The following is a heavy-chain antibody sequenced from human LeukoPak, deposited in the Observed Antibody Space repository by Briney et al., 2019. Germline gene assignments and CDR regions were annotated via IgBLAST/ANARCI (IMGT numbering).Heavy chain of an antibody. Sequence: SETLSLTCTVSGGSISSYYWSWIRQPAGKGLEWIGRIYTSGSTNYNPSLKSRVTMSVDTSKNQFSLKLSSVTAVDTAVYYCASEGNTVTTNYYYYYMDVWGKGTTVTVSS. V-gene: IGHV4-4*07. CDR3: ASEGNTVTTNYYYYYMDV. CDR2: IYTSGST. CDR1: GGSISSYY. D-gene: IGHD4-17*01. J-gene: IGHJ6*03.